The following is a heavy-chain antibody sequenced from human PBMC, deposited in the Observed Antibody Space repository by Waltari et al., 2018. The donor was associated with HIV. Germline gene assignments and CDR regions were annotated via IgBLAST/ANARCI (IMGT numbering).Heavy chain of an antibody. Sequence: EVQLVESGGGLVQAGGSLRLSCAASGFTFSSHWMHWVRQAPGKGVGGVARINGDGSGTSYADSVRGRFSISRENAENSLHLHMNSVRPEDTGLYYCTREGVETTAPADYWGQGTLVTVSS. CDR3: TREGVETTAPADY. CDR2: INGDGSGT. D-gene: IGHD4-17*01. CDR1: GFTFSSHW. V-gene: IGHV3-74*01. J-gene: IGHJ4*02.